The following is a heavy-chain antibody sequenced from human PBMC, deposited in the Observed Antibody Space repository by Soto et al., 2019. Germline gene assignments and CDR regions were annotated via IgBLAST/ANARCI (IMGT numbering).Heavy chain of an antibody. Sequence: RASVKVSCKASGYTFTSYAMHWVRQAPGQRLEWMGWINAGNGNTKYSQKFQGRVTITRDTSASTAYMELSSLRSEDTAVYYCARGETWVCSSASGDGFVVWFDPWGQGTLVTVSS. V-gene: IGHV1-3*01. D-gene: IGHD2-2*01. CDR2: INAGNGNT. CDR1: GYTFTSYA. J-gene: IGHJ5*02. CDR3: ARGETWVCSSASGDGFVVWFDP.